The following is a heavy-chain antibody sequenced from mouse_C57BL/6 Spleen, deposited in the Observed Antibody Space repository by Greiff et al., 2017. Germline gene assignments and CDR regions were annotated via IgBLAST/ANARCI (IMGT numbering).Heavy chain of an antibody. CDR2: INPSSGYT. D-gene: IGHD1-1*01. CDR3: ARSPITTVVPFDY. Sequence: VQLQQSGAELARPGASVKMSCKASGYTFTSYTMHWVKQRPGQGLEWIGDINPSSGYTKYKQKFKDKATLTADKSSSTAYMTLSSLTSEDSAVYYCARSPITTVVPFDYWGQGTTLTVSS. CDR1: GYTFTSYT. J-gene: IGHJ2*01. V-gene: IGHV1-4*01.